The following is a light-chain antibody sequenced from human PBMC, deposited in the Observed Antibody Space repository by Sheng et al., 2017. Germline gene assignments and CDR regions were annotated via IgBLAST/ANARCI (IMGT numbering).Light chain of an antibody. CDR2: EVN. CDR1: SSDVGGYDY. V-gene: IGLV2-8*01. Sequence: QSAPTQPPSASGSLGQSVTISCTGTSSDVGGYDYVSWYQQHPGKAPKLLIYEVNKRPSGVPDRFSGSKFGNTASLTVSGLQAEDEADYYCSSYAGSPFVFGAGTKVTVL. J-gene: IGLJ1*01. CDR3: SSYAGSPFV.